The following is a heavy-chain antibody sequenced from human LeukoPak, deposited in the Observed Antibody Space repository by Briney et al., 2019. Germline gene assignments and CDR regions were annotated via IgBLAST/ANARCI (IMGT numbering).Heavy chain of an antibody. J-gene: IGHJ5*02. CDR1: GFTLSNVW. V-gene: IGHV4-34*01. Sequence: LSLSCAPSGFTLSNVWMRWVRQPPGRGREWIGEINHSGSTNYHPSLKSRVPISVATSKNQFSLQLSSLTAADTAVYYCSRQVPQRYCSSTSCPFFRGGWFGPWGQGTLVP. CDR3: SRQVPQRYCSSTSCPFFRGGWFGP. D-gene: IGHD2-2*01. CDR2: INHSGST.